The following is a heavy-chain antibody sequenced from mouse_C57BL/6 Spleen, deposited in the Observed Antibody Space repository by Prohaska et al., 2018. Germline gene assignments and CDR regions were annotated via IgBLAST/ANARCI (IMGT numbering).Heavy chain of an antibody. V-gene: IGHV1-50*01. D-gene: IGHD2-5*01. CDR3: ARGYYSTDY. Sequence: QVQLQQPGAELVKPGASVKLSCKASGYTFTSYWMQWVKQRPGQGLEWIGEIDPSDSYTNYNQKFKGKATLTVDTSSSTAYMQLSSLTFEDSAVYYCARGYYSTDYWGQGTTLTVSS. J-gene: IGHJ2*01. CDR2: IDPSDSYT. CDR1: GYTFTSYW.